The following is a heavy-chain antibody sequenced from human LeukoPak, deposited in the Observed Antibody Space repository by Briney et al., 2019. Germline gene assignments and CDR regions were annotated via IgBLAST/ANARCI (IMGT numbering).Heavy chain of an antibody. CDR3: AKREYYDILTGYHDY. Sequence: GGSLRLSCAASGFTFTSYSMNWVRQAPGKGLEWVSAISGSGGSTYYADSVKGRFTISRDNSKNTLYLQMNSLRAEDTAVYYCAKREYYDILTGYHDYWGQGTLVTVSS. J-gene: IGHJ4*02. V-gene: IGHV3-23*01. D-gene: IGHD3-9*01. CDR1: GFTFTSYS. CDR2: ISGSGGST.